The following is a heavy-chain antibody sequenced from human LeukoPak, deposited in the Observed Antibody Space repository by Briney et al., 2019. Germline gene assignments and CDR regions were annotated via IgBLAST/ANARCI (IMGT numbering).Heavy chain of an antibody. V-gene: IGHV3-30*04. CDR1: GFTFTNYG. CDR3: ARPSGSVTIFGVVDYFDY. J-gene: IGHJ4*02. D-gene: IGHD3-3*01. CDR2: IAYDGSNE. Sequence: GGSLRLSCVVSGFTFTNYGMHWVRQAPGRGLDWVASIAYDGSNENYAESVKGRFTISRDNSKNTLYLQLNSLRAEDTAVYYCARPSGSVTIFGVVDYFDYWGQGSLVTVSS.